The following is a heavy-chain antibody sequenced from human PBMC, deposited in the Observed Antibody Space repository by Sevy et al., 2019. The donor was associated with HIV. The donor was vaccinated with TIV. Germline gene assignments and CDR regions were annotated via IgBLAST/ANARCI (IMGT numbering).Heavy chain of an antibody. Sequence: GGSLRLSCAASGFTFSSYAMSWVRQAPGKGLEWVSAISGSGGSTYYADSVKGRFTISRDNSKNTLYLQMNSLRAEDTAVYYCAKGGSWGMVPDDAFDIWGQGTMVTVSS. V-gene: IGHV3-23*01. J-gene: IGHJ3*02. D-gene: IGHD3-10*01. CDR3: AKGGSWGMVPDDAFDI. CDR2: ISGSGGST. CDR1: GFTFSSYA.